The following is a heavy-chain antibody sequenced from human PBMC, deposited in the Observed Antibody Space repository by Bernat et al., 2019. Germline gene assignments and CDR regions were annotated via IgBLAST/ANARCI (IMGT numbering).Heavy chain of an antibody. CDR1: GFPFSSYG. J-gene: IGHJ4*02. Sequence: QVQLVESGGGVVQPGRSLRLPCAASGFPFSSYGMHWVRQAPGKGLEWVAVIWYDGSNKYYADSVKDRFTISRDNSKNTLYMQMNSLRAENTAVYYCARDKGQERRWGIFDYWGQGTLVTVSS. V-gene: IGHV3-33*01. CDR2: IWYDGSNK. D-gene: IGHD1-1*01. CDR3: ARDKGQERRWGIFDY.